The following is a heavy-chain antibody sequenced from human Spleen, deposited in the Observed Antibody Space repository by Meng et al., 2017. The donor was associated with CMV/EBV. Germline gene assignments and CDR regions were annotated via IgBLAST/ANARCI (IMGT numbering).Heavy chain of an antibody. CDR3: ARGQTDVLELQTDYYYYGMDV. CDR2: IRTKAYGGTT. Sequence: GESLKISCTASGFTFGDYAVSWVRQAPGKGLEWVGYIRTKAYGGTTENAASVRGRFSISRDDSKSIAYLHMSSLKTEDTAVYYCARGQTDVLELQTDYYYYGMDVWGQGTTVTVSS. J-gene: IGHJ6*02. CDR1: GFTFGDYA. D-gene: IGHD3-3*01. V-gene: IGHV3-49*04.